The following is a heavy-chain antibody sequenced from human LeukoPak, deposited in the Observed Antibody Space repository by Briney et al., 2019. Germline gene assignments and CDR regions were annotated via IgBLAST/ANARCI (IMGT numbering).Heavy chain of an antibody. D-gene: IGHD2-2*01. V-gene: IGHV3-7*03. J-gene: IGHJ4*02. Sequence: GGSLRLSCAASGFTFSSYWMSWVRQAPGKGLEWVANIKQDGSEKYYVDSVKGRFTISRDNAKNSLYLQMNSLRAEDTAVYYCAKGGYCSSTSCYAYFDYWGQGTLVTVSS. CDR1: GFTFSSYW. CDR2: IKQDGSEK. CDR3: AKGGYCSSTSCYAYFDY.